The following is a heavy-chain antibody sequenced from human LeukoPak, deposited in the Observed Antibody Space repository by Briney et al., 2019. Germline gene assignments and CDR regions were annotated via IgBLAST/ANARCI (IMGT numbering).Heavy chain of an antibody. CDR3: ARGPPRTYYDFWSGYLRCDY. J-gene: IGHJ4*02. V-gene: IGHV3-21*01. CDR2: ISSSSSYV. Sequence: GGSLRLPCAASGFTFSSYSMNWVRQAPGKGLEWVSSISSSSSYVYYADSVKGRFTISRDNAKNSLYLQMNSLRAEDTAVYYCARGPPRTYYDFWSGYLRCDYWGQGTLVTVSS. D-gene: IGHD3-3*01. CDR1: GFTFSSYS.